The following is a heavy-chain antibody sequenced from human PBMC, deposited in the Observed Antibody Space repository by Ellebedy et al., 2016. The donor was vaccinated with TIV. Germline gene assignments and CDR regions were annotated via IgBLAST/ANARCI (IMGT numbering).Heavy chain of an antibody. CDR2: ISYDGSTE. Sequence: GESLKISXVVSGFTFNTSAMHWVRQAPGKGLEWVAAISYDGSTEFYADSVEGRFTISRDNSKNTVYLQMNNLRAEDTAFYFCAKDRDTNPFSWFDPWGQGTLVTVSS. CDR3: AKDRDTNPFSWFDP. D-gene: IGHD2-21*02. CDR1: GFTFNTSA. V-gene: IGHV3-30-3*01. J-gene: IGHJ5*02.